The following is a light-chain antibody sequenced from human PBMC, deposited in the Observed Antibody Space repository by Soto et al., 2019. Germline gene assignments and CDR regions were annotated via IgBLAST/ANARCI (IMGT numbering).Light chain of an antibody. CDR3: QQLNSYPLT. CDR1: QGISTF. V-gene: IGKV1-9*01. J-gene: IGKJ4*01. Sequence: DIQLTHSPSFLSASVGDRVTITCRASQGISTFLAWYQQKPGKAPKLLIYAASILQSGVPSRFRGSGSGTDFTLTISRLQPEDFATYFCQQLNSYPLTVGGGTKVDIK. CDR2: AAS.